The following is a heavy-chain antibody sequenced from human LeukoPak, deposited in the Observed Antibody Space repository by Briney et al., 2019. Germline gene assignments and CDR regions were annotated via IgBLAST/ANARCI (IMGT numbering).Heavy chain of an antibody. D-gene: IGHD5-18*01. V-gene: IGHV3-20*04. CDR1: GFTFDDYG. CDR3: ARASGYSYASES. CDR2: INWNGGST. Sequence: GGSLRLSCAASGFTFDDYGMSWVRQAPGKGLEWVSGINWNGGSTGYADSVKGRFTISRDNAKNSLYLQMNSLRAEDTALYCCARASGYSYASESRGQGNLVTVSS. J-gene: IGHJ4*02.